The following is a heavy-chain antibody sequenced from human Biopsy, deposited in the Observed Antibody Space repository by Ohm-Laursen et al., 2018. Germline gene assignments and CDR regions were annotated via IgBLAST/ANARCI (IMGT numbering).Heavy chain of an antibody. J-gene: IGHJ5*02. D-gene: IGHD3-22*01. Sequence: GTLSLTYTVSGGSLSTYYWSWIRQPAGQGLEWIGRISSSGSTNYNPSLRSRVTLSMDTSKRQFSLKMSFVTAADTAVYYCARGDYFDSNGYFWFDPWGQGTLVTVSS. V-gene: IGHV4-4*07. CDR2: ISSSGST. CDR1: GGSLSTYY. CDR3: ARGDYFDSNGYFWFDP.